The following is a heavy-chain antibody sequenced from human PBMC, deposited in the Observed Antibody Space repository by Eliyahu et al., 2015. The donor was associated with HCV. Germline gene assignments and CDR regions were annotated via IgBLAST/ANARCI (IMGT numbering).Heavy chain of an antibody. CDR2: IYYSGXT. D-gene: IGHD6-19*01. Sequence: QVQLQESGPGLVKPSETLSLTCXVSGGSISSYYWSWIRQPPGXGLEWVAYIYYSGXTNXNPSLKXRVSISVDTSKNQFSLKLSSVTAADTAFYYCAXXGGGIAVAGTGGWFDPWGQGTLVTVSS. J-gene: IGHJ5*02. CDR1: GGSISSYY. V-gene: IGHV4-59*01. CDR3: AXXGGGIAVAGTGGWFDP.